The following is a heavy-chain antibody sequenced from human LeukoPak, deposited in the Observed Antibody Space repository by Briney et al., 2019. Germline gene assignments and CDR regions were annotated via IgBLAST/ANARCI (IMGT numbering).Heavy chain of an antibody. Sequence: PSETLSLTCTVSGGSIKNNYWSWIRQPPGKALEWIGYVYSNGNTNYNPSLKSRVTMSIETSKNQFSLRVPSVTAADTAVYYCAGGTFDGPLYGTYWYFHVWGRGTLVTVSS. CDR2: VYSNGNT. CDR1: GGSIKNNY. CDR3: AGGTFDGPLYGTYWYFHV. V-gene: IGHV4-59*01. J-gene: IGHJ2*01. D-gene: IGHD1-14*01.